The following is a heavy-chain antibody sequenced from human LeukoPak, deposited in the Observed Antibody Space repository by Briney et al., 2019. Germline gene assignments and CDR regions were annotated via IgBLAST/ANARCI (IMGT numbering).Heavy chain of an antibody. Sequence: GGSLRLSCAASGFTFSTFSSYGMHWVRQAPGKGLEWVAFIRYDGSNKYYADSVKGRFTISRDNSKNTLYLQMNSLRAEDTAVYYCAKTWITIFGVVIHFDYWGQGTLVTVSS. J-gene: IGHJ4*02. CDR2: IRYDGSNK. CDR3: AKTWITIFGVVIHFDY. D-gene: IGHD3-3*01. V-gene: IGHV3-30*02. CDR1: GFTFSTFSSYG.